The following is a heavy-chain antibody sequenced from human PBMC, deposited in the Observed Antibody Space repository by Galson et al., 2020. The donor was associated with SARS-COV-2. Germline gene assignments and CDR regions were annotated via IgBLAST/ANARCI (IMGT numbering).Heavy chain of an antibody. CDR3: VRGVGGGSAWYEFDY. V-gene: IGHV4-39*07. CDR1: GGSVSSSHYY. CDR2: IYYGGKT. Sequence: SETLSLTCTVSGGSVSSSHYYWGWIRQPPGKGLDWIGSIYYGGKTYYNASLKSRVTISMDTSKNQFSLNVNSITAADMAVYYCVRGVGGGSAWYEFDYWGQGILVTVSS. D-gene: IGHD6-19*01. J-gene: IGHJ4*02.